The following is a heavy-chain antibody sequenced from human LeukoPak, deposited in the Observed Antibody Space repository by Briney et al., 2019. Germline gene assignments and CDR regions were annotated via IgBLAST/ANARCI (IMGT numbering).Heavy chain of an antibody. D-gene: IGHD2-15*01. Sequence: GGSLRLSCADSGFTFSSYWMSWVRQAPGKGLEWVANIKHDGSEKYYVDSVKGLFTISRDNAKNSLYLQMNSLRAEDTAVYYCATIYCSSGRCYYFDYWGQGTLVTVSS. J-gene: IGHJ4*02. CDR1: GFTFSSYW. V-gene: IGHV3-7*03. CDR3: ATIYCSSGRCYYFDY. CDR2: IKHDGSEK.